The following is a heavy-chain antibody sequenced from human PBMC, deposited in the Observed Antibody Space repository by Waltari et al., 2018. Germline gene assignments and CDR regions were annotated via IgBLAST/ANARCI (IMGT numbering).Heavy chain of an antibody. V-gene: IGHV4-38-2*02. Sequence: QVQLQESGPGLVKPSETLSLTCAVSGYSISSGYYWGWLRQPPGKGLEWIGSIYHSGSTYYNPSLKSRVTISVDTSKNQFSLKLSSVTAADTAVYYCARDHLEYSSSGWFDPWGQGTLVTVSS. CDR2: IYHSGST. CDR1: GYSISSGYY. D-gene: IGHD6-6*01. J-gene: IGHJ5*02. CDR3: ARDHLEYSSSGWFDP.